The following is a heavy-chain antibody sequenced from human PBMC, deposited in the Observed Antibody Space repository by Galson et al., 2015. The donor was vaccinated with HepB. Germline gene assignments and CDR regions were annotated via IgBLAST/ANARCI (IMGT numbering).Heavy chain of an antibody. CDR2: IKSKTDGGTT. CDR1: GFTFSNAW. J-gene: IGHJ4*02. D-gene: IGHD2-2*01. V-gene: IGHV3-15*01. Sequence: SLRLSCAASGFTFSNAWMSWVRQAPGKGLEWVGRIKSKTDGGTTDYAAPVKGRFTISRDDSKNMLYLQMNSLKTEDTAVYYCTTVVPAASWPDYWGQGTLVTVSS. CDR3: TTVVPAASWPDY.